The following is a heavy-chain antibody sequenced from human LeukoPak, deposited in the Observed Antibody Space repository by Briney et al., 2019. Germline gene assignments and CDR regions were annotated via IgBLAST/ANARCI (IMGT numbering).Heavy chain of an antibody. D-gene: IGHD5-18*01. J-gene: IGHJ4*02. CDR2: IYPGDSDT. CDR3: ARLQSPGYGYGMGY. V-gene: IGHV5-51*01. Sequence: IIYPGDSDTRYNPSFQGQVIISADKSNSVAYLQWTSLKASDTAMYYCARLQSPGYGYGMGYWGQGTLVTVSS.